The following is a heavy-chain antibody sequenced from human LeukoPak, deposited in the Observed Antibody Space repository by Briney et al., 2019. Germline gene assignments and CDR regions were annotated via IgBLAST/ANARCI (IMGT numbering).Heavy chain of an antibody. Sequence: SETLSLTCAVYGGSFSGYYWIWIRQAPGKGLEWIGEINHSGSTNYNPSLKSRVTISVDTSKNQFSLKLTSVTAADTAVYYCARRRWQQLEYGMDVWGQGTTVTVSS. D-gene: IGHD6-13*01. V-gene: IGHV4-34*01. CDR1: GGSFSGYY. J-gene: IGHJ6*02. CDR3: ARRRWQQLEYGMDV. CDR2: INHSGST.